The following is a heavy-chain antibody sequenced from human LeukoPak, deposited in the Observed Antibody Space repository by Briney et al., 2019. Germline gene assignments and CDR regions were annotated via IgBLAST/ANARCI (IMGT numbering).Heavy chain of an antibody. J-gene: IGHJ4*02. V-gene: IGHV3-53*01. CDR2: IYDSGTT. CDR1: GFTVSSNY. D-gene: IGHD6-19*01. CDR3: AGRRSSGWYAY. Sequence: PGGSLRLSCATSGFTVSSNYMSWVRQAPGKGLEWVSGIYDSGTTYYADSVKGRFLIFRDTSKNTVDLQMNSLRVEDTAVYYCAGRRSSGWYAYWGQGTLVTVSS.